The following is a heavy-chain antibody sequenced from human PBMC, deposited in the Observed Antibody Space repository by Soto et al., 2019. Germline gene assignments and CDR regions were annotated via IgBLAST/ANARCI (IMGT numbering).Heavy chain of an antibody. D-gene: IGHD5-12*01. Sequence: GGSLRLSCAASGLTVSSNYMSWVHQAPGKGPEWVSVIYSGGSTYYADSVKGRFTISRDNSKNTLYLQMNSLRAEDTAVYYCAREAVVATTPDYYFDYWGQGTLVTVSS. CDR1: GLTVSSNY. J-gene: IGHJ4*02. CDR2: IYSGGST. V-gene: IGHV3-66*01. CDR3: AREAVVATTPDYYFDY.